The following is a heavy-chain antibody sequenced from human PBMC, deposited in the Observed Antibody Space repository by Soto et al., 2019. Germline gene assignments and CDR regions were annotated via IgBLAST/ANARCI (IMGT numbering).Heavy chain of an antibody. CDR2: IYYSGST. D-gene: IGHD3-22*01. CDR3: ARDNGRENYYDSSGYWYYFDY. V-gene: IGHV4-59*01. Sequence: PSETLSLTCTVSGGSISSYYWSWIRQPPGKRLEWIGYIYYSGSTNYNPSLKSRVTISVDTSKNQFSLKLSSVTAADTAVYYCARDNGRENYYDSSGYWYYFDYWGQGTLVTVSS. J-gene: IGHJ4*02. CDR1: GGSISSYY.